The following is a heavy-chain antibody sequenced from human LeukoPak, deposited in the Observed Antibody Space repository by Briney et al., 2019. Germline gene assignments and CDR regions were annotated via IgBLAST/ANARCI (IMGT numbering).Heavy chain of an antibody. CDR3: AREYSSSWYTSMYYYYYGMDV. J-gene: IGHJ6*02. Sequence: ASVKVSCTASGYTFTSYGISWVRQAPGQGLEWMGWISAYNGNTNYAQKLQGRVTMTTDTSTSTAYMELRSLRSDDTAVYYCAREYSSSWYTSMYYYYYGMDVWGQGTTGTVSS. CDR2: ISAYNGNT. D-gene: IGHD6-13*01. CDR1: GYTFTSYG. V-gene: IGHV1-18*01.